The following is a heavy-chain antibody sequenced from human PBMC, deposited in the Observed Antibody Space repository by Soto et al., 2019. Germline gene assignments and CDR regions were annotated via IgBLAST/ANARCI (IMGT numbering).Heavy chain of an antibody. CDR2: IKSKTDGGTT. V-gene: IGHV3-15*07. D-gene: IGHD1-26*01. J-gene: IGHJ4*02. Sequence: EVQLVESGGGLVKPGGSLRLSCAASGFTFSNAWMNWVRQAPGKGLEWVGRIKSKTDGGTTDYAAPVKGRFTISRDDSKNTLYLQMNSLQTEDTAVYYCTTELVVDKEVGAGYWGQGTLVTVSS. CDR1: GFTFSNAW. CDR3: TTELVVDKEVGAGY.